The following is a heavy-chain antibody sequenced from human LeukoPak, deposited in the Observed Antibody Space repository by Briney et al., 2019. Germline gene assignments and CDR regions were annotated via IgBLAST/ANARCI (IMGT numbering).Heavy chain of an antibody. CDR2: IKSKTDGGTT. CDR1: GFTFSNAW. CDR3: ATAIYCSGGSCYSKGSY. D-gene: IGHD2-15*01. J-gene: IGHJ4*02. Sequence: PGGSLRLSCAASGFTFSNAWMSWVRQAPGKGLEWVGRIKSKTDGGTTDYAAPVKGRFTISRDDSKNTLYLQMNSLKTEDTAVYYCATAIYCSGGSCYSKGSYWGQGTLVTVSS. V-gene: IGHV3-15*01.